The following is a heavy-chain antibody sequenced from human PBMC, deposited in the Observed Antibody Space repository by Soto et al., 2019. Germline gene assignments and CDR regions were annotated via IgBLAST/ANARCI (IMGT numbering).Heavy chain of an antibody. V-gene: IGHV3-11*01. J-gene: IGHJ6*02. Sequence: SGGSLRLSCAASGFTFSDYYMSWIRQAPGKGLEWVSYISSSGSTIYYADSVKGRFTISRDNAKNSLYLQMNSLRAEDTAVYYCARDGVGGRYYYYGMDVWGQGTTVTVSS. CDR3: ARDGVGGRYYYYGMDV. D-gene: IGHD1-26*01. CDR1: GFTFSDYY. CDR2: ISSSGSTI.